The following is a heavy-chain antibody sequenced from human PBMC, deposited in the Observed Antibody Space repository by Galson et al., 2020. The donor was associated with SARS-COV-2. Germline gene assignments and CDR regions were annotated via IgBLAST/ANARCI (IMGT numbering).Heavy chain of an antibody. Sequence: SETLSPTCSVSGGSIRNTNYYWGWIRQPPGKGLEWIGSIYYSGNTYYNPSLKSRVIISVDTSKNQFSLRLNSVTAADTAVYYCSRSLYYYDSSGRGRPDWFDPWGQGTLVTVSS. CDR2: IYYSGNT. V-gene: IGHV4-39*01. CDR1: GGSIRNTNYY. J-gene: IGHJ5*02. CDR3: SRSLYYYDSSGRGRPDWFDP. D-gene: IGHD3-22*01.